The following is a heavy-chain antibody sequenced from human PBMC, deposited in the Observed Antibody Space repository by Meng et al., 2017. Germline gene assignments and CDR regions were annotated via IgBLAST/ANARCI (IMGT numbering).Heavy chain of an antibody. CDR2: ISTSTGNP. D-gene: IGHD1-26*01. CDR1: GYTFGSDA. V-gene: IGHV7-4-1*02. J-gene: IGHJ4*02. CDR3: AREGRVDFDY. Sequence: GHVVQSGGEVQRPGASSEVSSKVSGYTFGSDAMNWVQQDSGQGPEWMGWISTSTGNPTYAQGFTGRFVFSLDTSVSTAYLQISSLKAEDTAVYYCAREGRVDFDYWGQGTLVTVSS.